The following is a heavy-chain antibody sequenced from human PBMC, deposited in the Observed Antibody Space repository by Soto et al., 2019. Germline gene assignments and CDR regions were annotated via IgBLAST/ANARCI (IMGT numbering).Heavy chain of an antibody. V-gene: IGHV4-34*01. Sequence: SETLSLTCAVYGGSFSGYYWSWIRQPPGKGLEWIGEINHSGSTNYNPSLKSRVTISVDTSKNQFSLKLSSVTAADTAVYYCGRRYSSSAYYFEYWGQGALVTDSS. CDR3: GRRYSSSAYYFEY. D-gene: IGHD6-13*01. J-gene: IGHJ4*02. CDR1: GGSFSGYY. CDR2: INHSGST.